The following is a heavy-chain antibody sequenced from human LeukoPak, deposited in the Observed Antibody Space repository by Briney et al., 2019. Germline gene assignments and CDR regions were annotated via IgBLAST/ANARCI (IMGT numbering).Heavy chain of an antibody. CDR2: INPSGGST. CDR1: GYTFTSYY. D-gene: IGHD4-17*01. J-gene: IGHJ4*02. V-gene: IGHV1-46*01. CDR3: AKSSPHDYGDYYHYLPDY. Sequence: ASVKVSCKASGYTFTSYYMHWVRQAPGQGLEWMGIINPSGGSTSYAQKFQSRVTMTRDMSTSTVYMELSSLRSEDTAVYYCAKSSPHDYGDYYHYLPDYWGQGTLVTVSS.